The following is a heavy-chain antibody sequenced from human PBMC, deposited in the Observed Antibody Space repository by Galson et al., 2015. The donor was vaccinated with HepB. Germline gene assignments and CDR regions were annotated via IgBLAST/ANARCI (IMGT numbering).Heavy chain of an antibody. CDR2: ISGSGDNT. J-gene: IGHJ2*01. CDR3: VKDQATSDYELFWYFDL. V-gene: IGHV3-23*01. CDR1: GFTFSSYA. Sequence: SLRLSCAVSGFTFSSYAMSWVRQAPRKGLEWVSSISGSGDNTYYADSVKGRFTIPRDNSKNTLYLQMNSLRAEDTAVYYCVKDQATSDYELFWYFDLWGRGTLVTVSS. D-gene: IGHD5-12*01.